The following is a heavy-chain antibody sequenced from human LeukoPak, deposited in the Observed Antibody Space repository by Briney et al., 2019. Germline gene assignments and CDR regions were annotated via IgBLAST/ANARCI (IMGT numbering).Heavy chain of an antibody. D-gene: IGHD3-3*01. J-gene: IGHJ5*02. CDR1: GYTFTGYY. Sequence: ASVKVSCKASGYTFTGYYMHWVRQAPGQGLEWMGWINPNSGGTNYAQKFQGRVTMTRDTSISTAYMELSRLRSDDTAVYYCARDPAPTIFGVVTGFDPWGQGTLVTVSS. CDR2: INPNSGGT. V-gene: IGHV1-2*02. CDR3: ARDPAPTIFGVVTGFDP.